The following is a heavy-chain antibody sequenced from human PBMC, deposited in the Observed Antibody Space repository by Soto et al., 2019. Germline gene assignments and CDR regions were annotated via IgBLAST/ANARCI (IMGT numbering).Heavy chain of an antibody. CDR1: GDSVSSDYW. CDR3: AREKYRGITYYYGSGSQGAFDY. J-gene: IGHJ4*02. CDR2: VFRTGQS. D-gene: IGHD3-10*01. V-gene: IGHV4-4*02. Sequence: SETLSLTCGVSGDSVSSDYWWTWVRQPPGKGLEWIGEVFRTGQSNYNPSLQSRVTISLDKSKNQMSLNLNSVTAADTAVYYCAREKYRGITYYYGSGSQGAFDYWGQGTLVTVSS.